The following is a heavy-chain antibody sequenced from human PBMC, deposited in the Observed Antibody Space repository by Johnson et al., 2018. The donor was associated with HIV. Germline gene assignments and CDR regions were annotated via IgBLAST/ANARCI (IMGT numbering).Heavy chain of an antibody. V-gene: IGHV3-13*01. J-gene: IGHJ3*01. CDR3: ASTSSGWFYAFDF. Sequence: LESVSPIGPAADTYYSGSVKGRFTVSRDNAKNSLYLQMNSLRAEDTAVYYCASTSSGWFYAFDFRGQGTMVTVSS. CDR2: IGPAADT. D-gene: IGHD6-19*01.